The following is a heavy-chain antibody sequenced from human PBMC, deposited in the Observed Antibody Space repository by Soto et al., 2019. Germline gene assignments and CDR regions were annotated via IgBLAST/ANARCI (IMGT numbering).Heavy chain of an antibody. Sequence: ESLKISCAASGFTFSSYAMSWVRQAPGKGLEWVSAISGSGGSTYYADSVKGRFTISRDNSKNTLYLQMNSLRAEDTAVYYCAKRGMVRGVIPPYGMDVWGQGTTVTVSS. CDR3: AKRGMVRGVIPPYGMDV. CDR1: GFTFSSYA. CDR2: ISGSGGST. D-gene: IGHD3-10*01. V-gene: IGHV3-23*01. J-gene: IGHJ6*02.